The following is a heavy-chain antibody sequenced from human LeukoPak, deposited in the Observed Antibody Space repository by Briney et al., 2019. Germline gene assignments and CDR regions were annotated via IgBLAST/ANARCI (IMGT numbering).Heavy chain of an antibody. V-gene: IGHV3-66*01. CDR3: ARESNRRLHYYGIDV. CDR1: GLSVSHNY. CDR2: IRSDTGT. D-gene: IGHD2-15*01. J-gene: IGHJ6*02. Sequence: GGSLRLSCAASGLSVSHNYMTWVRQAPGKGLQWVSMIRSDTGTDYADSVKGRFTISRDSSNNTLFLQMNSLRADDTAVYYCARESNRRLHYYGIDVWGLGTTVTVSS.